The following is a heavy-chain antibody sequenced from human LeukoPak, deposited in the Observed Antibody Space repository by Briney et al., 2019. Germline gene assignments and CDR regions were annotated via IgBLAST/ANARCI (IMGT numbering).Heavy chain of an antibody. J-gene: IGHJ4*02. D-gene: IGHD1-26*01. CDR3: ARQKQSHGNFDC. CDR1: GCTVSSYA. Sequence: GGSLRLSCAASGCTVSSYAMHWVRQPIGKGLEWVSALGIAGDTFYPGSVKGRFTISRENAKNSLYLQMNSLRAEDTAMYYCARQKQSHGNFDCWGQGTLVTVSS. CDR2: LGIAGDT. V-gene: IGHV3-13*01.